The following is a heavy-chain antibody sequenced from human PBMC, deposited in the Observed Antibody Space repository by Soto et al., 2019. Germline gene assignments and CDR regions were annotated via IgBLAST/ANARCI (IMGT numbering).Heavy chain of an antibody. Sequence: ASVKVSCKASGGTFSSYAISWVRQAPGQGLEWMGGIIPIFGTANYAQKFQGRVTITADESTSTAYMELSSLRSEDTAVYYCARNLLYSSGWYNWCDPWGQGTLVTVSS. CDR3: ARNLLYSSGWYNWCDP. J-gene: IGHJ5*02. V-gene: IGHV1-69*13. CDR2: IIPIFGTA. CDR1: GGTFSSYA. D-gene: IGHD6-19*01.